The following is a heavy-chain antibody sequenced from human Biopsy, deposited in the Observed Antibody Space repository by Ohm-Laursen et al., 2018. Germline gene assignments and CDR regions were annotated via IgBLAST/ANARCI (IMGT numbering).Heavy chain of an antibody. Sequence: GTLSLTCAVSGYSVTNDYYWGWIRQPPGKGLEWIGNIYYDGITYYNPSLKSRVAMSVDTSKNQFSLRLTSVTAADTAVYYCARVAGGYAYYYGMDVWGQGMTVIVSS. CDR3: ARVAGGYAYYYGMDV. CDR2: IYYDGIT. CDR1: GYSVTNDYY. D-gene: IGHD5-12*01. V-gene: IGHV4-38-2*01. J-gene: IGHJ6*02.